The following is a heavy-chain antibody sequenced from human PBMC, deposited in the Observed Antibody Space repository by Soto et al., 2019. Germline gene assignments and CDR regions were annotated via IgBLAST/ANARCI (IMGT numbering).Heavy chain of an antibody. D-gene: IGHD6-13*01. CDR2: INSDGSST. CDR3: ASLLNSWAAAGTRAFDI. J-gene: IGHJ3*02. Sequence: GGSLRLSCAASGFTFSSYWMHWVRQAPGKGLVWVSRINSDGSSTSYADSVKGRFTISRDNAKNTLYPQMNGLRAEDTAVYYCASLLNSWAAAGTRAFDIWGQGTMVTVSS. V-gene: IGHV3-74*01. CDR1: GFTFSSYW.